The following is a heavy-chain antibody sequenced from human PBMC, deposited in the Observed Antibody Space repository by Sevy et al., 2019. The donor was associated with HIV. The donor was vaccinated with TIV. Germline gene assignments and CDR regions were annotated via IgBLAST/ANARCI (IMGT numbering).Heavy chain of an antibody. CDR2: ISSSGSTI. Sequence: GGSLRLSCAASGFTFSDYYMSWIRQAPGKGLEWVSYISSSGSTIYYADSVKGRFTISRDNAKNSLYLQMNSLRAEDTAVYYCARGGIAAADPTYYYYYGMDVWGPGTTVTVSS. CDR3: ARGGIAAADPTYYYYYGMDV. D-gene: IGHD6-13*01. V-gene: IGHV3-11*01. CDR1: GFTFSDYY. J-gene: IGHJ6*02.